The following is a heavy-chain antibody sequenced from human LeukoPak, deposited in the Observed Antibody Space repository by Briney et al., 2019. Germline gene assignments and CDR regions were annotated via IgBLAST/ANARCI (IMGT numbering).Heavy chain of an antibody. CDR2: IKGKTDGGTT. CDR3: TTAVGAPDHY. D-gene: IGHD1-26*01. Sequence: GGSLRLSCAASGFTFSSYGMHWVRQAPGKGLEWVGRIKGKTDGGTTDYAAPVKGRFTISRDDSRNTLYLQMNSLKTEDTAVYYCTTAVGAPDHYWGQGTLVTVSS. V-gene: IGHV3-15*01. J-gene: IGHJ4*02. CDR1: GFTFSSYG.